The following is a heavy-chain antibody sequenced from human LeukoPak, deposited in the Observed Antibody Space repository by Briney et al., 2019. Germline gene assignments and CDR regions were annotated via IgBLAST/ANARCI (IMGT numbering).Heavy chain of an antibody. CDR3: ARGSNSSSFRYYFDN. CDR2: IRYDGSDK. Sequence: PGGSLRLSCAASGFTFSSYGMHWVRQAPGKGLEWVAFIRYDGSDKYYADSVKGRFTVSRDNSKNTLYLQMNSLRAEDTAVYYCARGSNSSSFRYYFDNWGQGTLVTVSS. V-gene: IGHV3-30*02. CDR1: GFTFSSYG. J-gene: IGHJ4*02. D-gene: IGHD6-19*01.